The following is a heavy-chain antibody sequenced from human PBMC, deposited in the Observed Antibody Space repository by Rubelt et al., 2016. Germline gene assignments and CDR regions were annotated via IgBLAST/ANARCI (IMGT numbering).Heavy chain of an antibody. Sequence: QVQLQQWGAGLLKPSETLSLTCAVYGGSFSGYYWSWIRQPPGKGLEWIGEINHSGSTNYNPSLKSRVTISVDTSKNQCSLKLSSVTAADTAVYYCARVSLELPSQGFDPWGQGTLVTVSS. V-gene: IGHV4-34*01. J-gene: IGHJ5*02. CDR1: GGSFSGYY. D-gene: IGHD1-7*01. CDR2: INHSGST. CDR3: ARVSLELPSQGFDP.